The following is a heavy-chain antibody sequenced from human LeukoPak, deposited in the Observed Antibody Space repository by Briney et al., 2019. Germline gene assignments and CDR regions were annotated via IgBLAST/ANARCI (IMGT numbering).Heavy chain of an antibody. CDR3: ARGGGNYYWYFDL. CDR1: GFTFSSYG. J-gene: IGHJ2*01. V-gene: IGHV3-48*04. D-gene: IGHD4-23*01. CDR2: ISYTSNTI. Sequence: GGSLRLSCAASGFTFSSYGVNWVRQAPGKGLEWVSYISYTSNTIYYADSVKGRFTTSRDNAKNSLYLQMNSLRAEDTAVYYCARGGGNYYWYFDLWGRGTLVTVSS.